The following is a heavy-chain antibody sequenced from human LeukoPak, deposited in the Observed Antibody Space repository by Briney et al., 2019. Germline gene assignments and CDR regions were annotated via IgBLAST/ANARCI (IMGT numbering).Heavy chain of an antibody. J-gene: IGHJ4*02. CDR2: LWYDGSNK. CDR3: ARDSFNAPWGQLGYYFDY. CDR1: GFTFSSHG. V-gene: IGHV3-33*01. D-gene: IGHD2/OR15-2a*01. Sequence: GGSLRLFCAASGFTFSSHGMHWVRQAPGKGLEGVAVLWYDGSNKYYVDSVKGQFTISRDNSKNTLYLQMNSLRAEDTAVYYCARDSFNAPWGQLGYYFDYWGQGTLVTVSS.